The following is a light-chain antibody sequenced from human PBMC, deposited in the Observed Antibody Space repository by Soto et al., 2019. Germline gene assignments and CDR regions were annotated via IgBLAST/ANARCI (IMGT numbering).Light chain of an antibody. V-gene: IGKV1-6*01. CDR1: QGIRND. Sequence: AIQMTQSPCSLSASVADRVTITCRASQGIRNDLGWYQQKPEKAPKLLIYAAPSLQSGVPSRFSGSGSGTDFTLTISSLQPEDFATYYCLQDYNYPWTFGQGTKVDIK. CDR2: AAP. CDR3: LQDYNYPWT. J-gene: IGKJ1*01.